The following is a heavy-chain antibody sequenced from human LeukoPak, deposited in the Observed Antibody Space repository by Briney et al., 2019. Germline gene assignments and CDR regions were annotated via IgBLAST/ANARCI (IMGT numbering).Heavy chain of an antibody. CDR1: GYTLVNHG. V-gene: IGHV1-18*01. CDR3: ATEAVAVTGAFDI. CDR2: ITPYNGKT. D-gene: IGHD6-19*01. J-gene: IGHJ3*02. Sequence: GASVKVSCKASGYTLVNHGITWVRQAPGQGLEWMGWITPYNGKTNYAQRFQGRLTMTTETSTNTAYMELRSLRSEDTAVYYCATEAVAVTGAFDIWGQGTMVTVSS.